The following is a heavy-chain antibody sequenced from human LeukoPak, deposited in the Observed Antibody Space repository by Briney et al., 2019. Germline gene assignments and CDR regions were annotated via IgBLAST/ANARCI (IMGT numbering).Heavy chain of an antibody. V-gene: IGHV1-2*02. D-gene: IGHD3-22*01. CDR3: APDYYDSLEY. J-gene: IGHJ4*02. CDR1: VYTFTVYY. CDR2: INPNSGGT. Sequence: ASVSVSSKPSVYTFTVYYMHCGRHAPRQGGEWMGWINPNSGGTNYAQKFQGRVTMTRDTSISTAYMELSRLRSDATAVYYCAPDYYDSLEYWGQGTLVTVSS.